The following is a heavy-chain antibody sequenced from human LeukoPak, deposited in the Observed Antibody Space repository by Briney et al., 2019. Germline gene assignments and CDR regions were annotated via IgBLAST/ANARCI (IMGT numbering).Heavy chain of an antibody. CDR2: IFTSGST. V-gene: IGHV4-4*07. CDR1: AVSISNFY. J-gene: IGHJ6*03. D-gene: IGHD1-26*01. Sequence: PAETLSLTCTVSAVSISNFYRTWVRQPAGKGLEWVGRIFTSGSTNYNPSLKSRGTMSVGTTKNQFSLKLNTITAADTAVYYCARSRGGSYLGNFYYLYMDVWGNATTVT. CDR3: ARSRGGSYLGNFYYLYMDV.